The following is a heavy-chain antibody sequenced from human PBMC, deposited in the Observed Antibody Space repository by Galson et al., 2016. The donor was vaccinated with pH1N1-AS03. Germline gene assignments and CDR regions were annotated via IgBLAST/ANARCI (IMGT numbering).Heavy chain of an antibody. CDR3: ARDVLPYSLGLDV. Sequence: ETLSLTCAVSGDSISTSNWWSWVRQPPGKGMEWIGEVSHAGRTNYSPSLKSRVTISLDKSKNQFSLQLTSVTAADTAVYYCARDVLPYSLGLDVWGQGTTVTVSS. V-gene: IGHV4-4*02. D-gene: IGHD5-18*01. CDR2: VSHAGRT. CDR1: GDSISTSNW. J-gene: IGHJ6*02.